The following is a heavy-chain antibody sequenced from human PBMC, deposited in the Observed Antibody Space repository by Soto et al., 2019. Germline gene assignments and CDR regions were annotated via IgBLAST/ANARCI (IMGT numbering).Heavy chain of an antibody. D-gene: IGHD3-3*02. J-gene: IGHJ6*02. CDR1: GGTFSTSA. Sequence: QVQLMQSGAEVKKPGSSVKVSRKASGGTFSTSAISWVRQAPGEGLEWVGGIMPVFATPDYAQKFQGRVTISADEPTTTAYLELTSLTTDDTAVYYCARDKDRQQLGGNYYYILDVWGQGTAITVSS. CDR2: IMPVFATP. CDR3: ARDKDRQQLGGNYYYILDV. V-gene: IGHV1-69*12.